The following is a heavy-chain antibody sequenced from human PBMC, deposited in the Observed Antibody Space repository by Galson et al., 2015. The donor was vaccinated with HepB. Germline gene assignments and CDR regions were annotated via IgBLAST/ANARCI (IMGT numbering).Heavy chain of an antibody. CDR3: ARGRMRGIAVAGLAY. CDR2: ISSSSTI. V-gene: IGHV3-48*02. J-gene: IGHJ4*02. D-gene: IGHD6-19*01. CDR1: GFTFSSYS. Sequence: SLRLSCAASGFTFSSYSMNWVRQAPGKGLEWVSYISSSSTIYYADSVKGRFTISRDNAKNSLYLQMNGLRDEDTAVYYCARGRMRGIAVAGLAYWGQGTLVTVSS.